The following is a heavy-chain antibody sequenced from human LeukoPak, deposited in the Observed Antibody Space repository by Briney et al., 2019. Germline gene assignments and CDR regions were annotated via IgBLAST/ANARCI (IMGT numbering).Heavy chain of an antibody. CDR3: AKGLSLYYYYYYMDV. J-gene: IGHJ6*03. D-gene: IGHD3-16*01. CDR1: GFTFSSYG. V-gene: IGHV3-30*18. Sequence: GGSLRLSCAASGFTFSSYGMHWVRQAPGKGLEWVAVISYDGSNKYYADSVKGRFTISRDNAKNSLYLQMNSLRAEDTALYYCAKGLSLYYYYYYMDVWGKGTTVTISS. CDR2: ISYDGSNK.